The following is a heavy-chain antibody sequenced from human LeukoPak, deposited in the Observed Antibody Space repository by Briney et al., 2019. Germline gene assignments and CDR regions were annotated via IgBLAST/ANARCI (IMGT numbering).Heavy chain of an antibody. Sequence: SETLSLTCAVYGGSFSGYYWSWIRQPPGKGLEWIGEINHSGSTNYNPSLKSRVAISVDTSKNQFSLKLSSVTAADTAVYYCARVIGGGYYDSSGYYYLGGYFDYWGQGTLVTVS. J-gene: IGHJ4*02. CDR2: INHSGST. V-gene: IGHV4-34*01. CDR3: ARVIGGGYYDSSGYYYLGGYFDY. D-gene: IGHD3-22*01. CDR1: GGSFSGYY.